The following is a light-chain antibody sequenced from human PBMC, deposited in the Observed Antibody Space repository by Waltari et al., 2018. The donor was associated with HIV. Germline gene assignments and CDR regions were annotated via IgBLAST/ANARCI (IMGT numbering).Light chain of an antibody. CDR3: CSYAGTLGV. V-gene: IGLV2-23*02. Sequence: QSALTQPASVSGSPGQSITISCTGTSSEGGRYNLVSWYQQPPGKAPKLMIYEVSKRPSGVSNRFSGSKSGNTASLTISGLQAEDEADYYCCSYAGTLGVFGGGTKLTVL. CDR1: SSEGGRYNL. CDR2: EVS. J-gene: IGLJ3*02.